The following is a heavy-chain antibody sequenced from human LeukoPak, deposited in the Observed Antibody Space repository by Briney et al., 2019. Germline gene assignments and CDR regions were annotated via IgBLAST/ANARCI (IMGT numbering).Heavy chain of an antibody. D-gene: IGHD6-19*01. V-gene: IGHV4-30-2*01. CDR1: GGSISSGGYY. CDR3: ARDPGSSGWSQGHWYFDL. J-gene: IGHJ2*01. Sequence: SETLSLTCTVSGGSISSGGYYWSWIRQPPGKGLEWIGYIYHSGSTYYNPSLKSRVTISVDRSKNQFSLKLSSVTAADTAVYYCARDPGSSGWSQGHWYFDLWGRGTLVTVSS. CDR2: IYHSGST.